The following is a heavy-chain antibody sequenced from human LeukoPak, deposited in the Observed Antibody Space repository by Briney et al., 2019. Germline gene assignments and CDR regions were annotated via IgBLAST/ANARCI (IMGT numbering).Heavy chain of an antibody. Sequence: SLGLFPQASGLTFDVYLMSRVSLAPRKGLELVSGINWNGGRKGYADSVKGRFTISRDNAKNSLYLQMNSLRAEDTALYHCARGLGCSSSSCYANWFDPWGQGTLVTVSS. J-gene: IGHJ5*02. CDR3: ARGLGCSSSSCYANWFDP. V-gene: IGHV3-20*01. CDR2: INWNGGRK. CDR1: GLTFDVYL. D-gene: IGHD2-2*01.